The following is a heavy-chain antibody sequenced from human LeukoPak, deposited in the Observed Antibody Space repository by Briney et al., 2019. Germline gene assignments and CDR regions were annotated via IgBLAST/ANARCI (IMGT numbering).Heavy chain of an antibody. CDR2: IYYSGST. D-gene: IGHD5-24*01. V-gene: IGHV4-39*07. J-gene: IGHJ4*02. CDR3: ARDGEMATTFDY. CDR1: GNSISSGDYY. Sequence: PSETLSLTCTVSGNSISSGDYYWSWIRQPAGKGLEWIGSIYYSGSTYYNPSLKSRVTISVDTSKNQFSLKLSSVTAADTAVYYCARDGEMATTFDYWGQGTLVTVSS.